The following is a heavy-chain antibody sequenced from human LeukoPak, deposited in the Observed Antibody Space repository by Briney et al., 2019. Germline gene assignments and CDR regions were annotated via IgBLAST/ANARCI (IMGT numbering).Heavy chain of an antibody. J-gene: IGHJ4*02. CDR1: GYTFTSYY. CDR3: ARDAAGLWFGELYFDY. V-gene: IGHV1-46*01. CDR2: INPSGGST. Sequence: ASVKVSCKASGYTFTSYYMHWVRQAPGQGLEWMGIINPSGGSTSYAQKFQGRVTMTTDTSTSTAYMELRSLRSDDTAVYYCARDAAGLWFGELYFDYWGQGTLVTVSS. D-gene: IGHD3-10*01.